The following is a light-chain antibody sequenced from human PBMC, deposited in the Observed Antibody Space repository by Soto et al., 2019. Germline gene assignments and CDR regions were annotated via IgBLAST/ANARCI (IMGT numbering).Light chain of an antibody. CDR1: SIDIGDYYL. V-gene: IGLV2-23*01. J-gene: IGLJ7*01. Sequence: QSALTQPASVSGSPGQSVTISCTGTSIDIGDYYLVSWYQQHPGKAPKLMIYEASKWPSGISNRFSGSKSGNTASLTISGLQPEDEADYYCCSYVGSSAAVFGGGTQLTVL. CDR3: CSYVGSSAAV. CDR2: EAS.